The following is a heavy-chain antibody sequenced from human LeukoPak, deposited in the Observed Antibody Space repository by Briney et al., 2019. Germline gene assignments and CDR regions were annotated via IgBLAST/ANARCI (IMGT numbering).Heavy chain of an antibody. Sequence: GGSLRLPCAASGFTFSSYGMHWVRQAPGKGLEWVAFIRYDGSNKYYADSVKGRFTISRDNSKNTLYLQMNSLRAEDTAVYYCAKESSGSYFNSFYDSYYYYYYYMDVWGKGTTVTISS. CDR1: GFTFSSYG. J-gene: IGHJ6*03. D-gene: IGHD3-10*01. CDR2: IRYDGSNK. CDR3: AKESSGSYFNSFYDSYYYYYYYMDV. V-gene: IGHV3-30*02.